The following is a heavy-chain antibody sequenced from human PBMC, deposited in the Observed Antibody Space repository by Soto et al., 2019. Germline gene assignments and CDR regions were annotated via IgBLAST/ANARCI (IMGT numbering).Heavy chain of an antibody. V-gene: IGHV1-69*08. J-gene: IGHJ6*02. CDR2: VIPVLTTT. CDR3: ARRRYCGYDCYHKHYYGMDV. Sequence: QVQLVQSGAEVKKPGSSVRVSCRSSGDTFSSYIVNWLRLAPGRGLEWMGRVIPVLTTTDYAQNFRGRVTLSADRSTNTVYLDLSSLRSADTAVYYCARRRYCGYDCYHKHYYGMDVWGQGSLVTVAS. D-gene: IGHD2-21*02. CDR1: GDTFSSYI.